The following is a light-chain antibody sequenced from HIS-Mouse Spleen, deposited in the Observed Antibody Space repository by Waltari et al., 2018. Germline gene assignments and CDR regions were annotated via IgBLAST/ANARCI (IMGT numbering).Light chain of an antibody. CDR2: DVS. CDR3: SSYTSSSTVV. Sequence: QSALTQPASVYGSPGQSITIPCPGTSSDVGGYNYVPWYQQHPGKAPKLMIYDVSNRPAGVSNRFSGSKSGNTASLTISGLQAEDEADYYCSSYTSSSTVVFGGGTKLTVL. J-gene: IGLJ2*01. V-gene: IGLV2-14*03. CDR1: SSDVGGYNY.